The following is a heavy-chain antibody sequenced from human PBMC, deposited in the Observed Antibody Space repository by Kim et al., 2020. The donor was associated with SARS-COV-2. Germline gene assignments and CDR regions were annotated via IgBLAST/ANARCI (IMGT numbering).Heavy chain of an antibody. Sequence: GESLKISCKGSGYSFTSYWISWVRQMPGKGLEWMGRIDPSDSYTNYSPSFQGHVTISADKSISTAYLQWSSLKASDTAMYYCARHDAHSSDAFDIWGQGTMVTVSS. CDR3: ARHDAHSSDAFDI. V-gene: IGHV5-10-1*01. CDR1: GYSFTSYW. D-gene: IGHD2-21*01. CDR2: IDPSDSYT. J-gene: IGHJ3*02.